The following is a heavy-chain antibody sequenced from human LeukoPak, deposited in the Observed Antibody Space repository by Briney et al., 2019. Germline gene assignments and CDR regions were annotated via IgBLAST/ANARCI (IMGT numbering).Heavy chain of an antibody. CDR2: IYYSGST. Sequence: SETLSLTCTVSGGSISSYYWSWIRQPPGKGLEWIGYIYYSGSTNYNPSLKSRVTISVDTSKNQFSLKLSSVTAADTAVYYCARASSSGWFDPWGQGTLVTVSS. CDR3: ARASSSGWFDP. J-gene: IGHJ5*02. D-gene: IGHD6-6*01. V-gene: IGHV4-59*08. CDR1: GGSISSYY.